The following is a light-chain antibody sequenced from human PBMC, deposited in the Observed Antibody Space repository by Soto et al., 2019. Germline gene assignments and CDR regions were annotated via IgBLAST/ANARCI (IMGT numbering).Light chain of an antibody. J-gene: IGKJ4*01. CDR2: GAS. CDR3: QHYGSSLP. V-gene: IGKV3-20*01. CDR1: QSVGSRY. Sequence: EIVLTQSPGTLSLSPGERATLSCRASQSVGSRYIAWYQQKPGQAPRLLIYGASTRATGTPDRFSGSGSGTDFTLTIGRLDPEDFAVYYCQHYGSSLPFGGGTKVDIK.